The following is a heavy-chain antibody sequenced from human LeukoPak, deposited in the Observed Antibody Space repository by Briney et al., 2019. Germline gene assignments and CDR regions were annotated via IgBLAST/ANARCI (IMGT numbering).Heavy chain of an antibody. J-gene: IGHJ4*02. CDR2: ISSNGGST. D-gene: IGHD6-19*01. CDR3: ARGGIAVAAD. Sequence: GGSLRLSCAASRFTFSSYAMHWVRQAPGKGLEYVSAISSNGGSTYYANSVKGRFTISRDHSKNTLYLQMGSLRADVMAVYYCARGGIAVAADWGQGTLVTVSS. V-gene: IGHV3-64*01. CDR1: RFTFSSYA.